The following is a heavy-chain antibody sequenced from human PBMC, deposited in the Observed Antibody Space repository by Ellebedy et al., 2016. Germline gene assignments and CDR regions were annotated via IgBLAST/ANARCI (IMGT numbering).Heavy chain of an antibody. D-gene: IGHD5-24*01. Sequence: ASVKVSCXASGYTFTGYYIHWVRQAPGQGLEWMGWTNPNSGDTNYAQKFQGRVTMTRDTSISTAYMELSSLRSDDTAVYYCERVVGDGYNSLNYWGQGTLVTVSS. J-gene: IGHJ4*02. CDR1: GYTFTGYY. CDR3: ERVVGDGYNSLNY. V-gene: IGHV1-2*02. CDR2: TNPNSGDT.